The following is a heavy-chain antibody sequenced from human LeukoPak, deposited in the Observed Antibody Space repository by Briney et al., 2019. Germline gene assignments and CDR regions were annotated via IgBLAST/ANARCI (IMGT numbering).Heavy chain of an antibody. Sequence: PGGSLRLSCAASGFTFSSYGMHWVRQAPGKGLEWVANIKQDGSEKYYVDSVKGRFTISRDNAKNSLYLQMNSLRAEDTAVYYCARRMDNDYWGQGTLVTVSS. CDR1: GFTFSSYG. CDR3: ARRMDNDY. J-gene: IGHJ4*02. CDR2: IKQDGSEK. V-gene: IGHV3-7*03. D-gene: IGHD2-8*01.